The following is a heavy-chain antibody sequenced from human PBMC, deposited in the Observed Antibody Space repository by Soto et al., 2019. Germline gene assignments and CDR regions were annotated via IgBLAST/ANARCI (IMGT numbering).Heavy chain of an antibody. CDR3: AKDSATAMAPNNWFDP. J-gene: IGHJ5*02. CDR2: ISYDGSNK. CDR1: GFTFGSYG. D-gene: IGHD5-18*01. Sequence: GGSLRLSCAASGFTFGSYGMHWVRQAPGKGLEWVAVISYDGSNKYYADSVKGRFTISRDNSKNTLYLQMNSLRAEDTAVYYCAKDSATAMAPNNWFDPWGQGTLVTASS. V-gene: IGHV3-30*18.